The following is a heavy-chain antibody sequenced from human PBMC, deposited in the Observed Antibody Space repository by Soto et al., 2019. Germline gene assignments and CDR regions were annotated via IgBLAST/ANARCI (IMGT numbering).Heavy chain of an antibody. V-gene: IGHV4-34*01. J-gene: IGHJ6*03. CDR1: GGSFSGYY. CDR3: ARGLPLTQAAEYYYYYYMDV. CDR2: INHSGST. Sequence: QVQLQQWGAGLLKPSETLSLTCAVYGGSFSGYYWSWIRQPPGKGLEWIGEINHSGSTNYNPSLKSRVTISVDTSKNQFSLKLSSVTAADTAVYYCARGLPLTQAAEYYYYYYMDVWGKGTTVTVSS.